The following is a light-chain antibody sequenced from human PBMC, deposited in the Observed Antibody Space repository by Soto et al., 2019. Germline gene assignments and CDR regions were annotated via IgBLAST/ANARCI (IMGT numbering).Light chain of an antibody. J-gene: IGLJ1*01. CDR3: QSYDKRLTAYV. CDR2: GNG. V-gene: IGLV1-40*01. Sequence: QSALPQPPSVSGAPGQRVTISWSGTSYSIGAGYEVHWYHQLPGTAPKLVVSGNGKRPSGVPDRLSASKSGTSASLAITGLQAEDEGHYYCQSYDKRLTAYVFGTGTKVTVL. CDR1: SYSIGAGYE.